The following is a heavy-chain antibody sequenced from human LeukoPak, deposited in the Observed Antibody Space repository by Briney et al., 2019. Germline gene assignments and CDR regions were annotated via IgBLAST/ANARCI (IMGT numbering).Heavy chain of an antibody. J-gene: IGHJ5*02. V-gene: IGHV3-30*02. Sequence: GGSLSLSCAASGFTVSSYGMHWVRHPPGKGLEWVAFIRYDGSNRYYADSVTGRFTISRDNSKNTLYLQMNSLRAEATAVYYCAKDKPEWYNWKNWFDPWGQGTLVTVSS. CDR3: AKDKPEWYNWKNWFDP. D-gene: IGHD1-20*01. CDR1: GFTVSSYG. CDR2: IRYDGSNR.